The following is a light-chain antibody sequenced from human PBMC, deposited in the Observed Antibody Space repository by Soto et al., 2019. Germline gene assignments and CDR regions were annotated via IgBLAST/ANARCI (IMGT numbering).Light chain of an antibody. V-gene: IGKV3-20*01. CDR2: GAS. Sequence: EIVLTQSPGTLSLSPGERATLSCRASQSVSSYLAWYQQKPGQAPRLLIYGASSRAPGIPDRFSGSASGTDFTLTISRLEREDCAVYYCQQYGSSSRTFGQGTKVEIK. CDR1: QSVSSY. J-gene: IGKJ1*01. CDR3: QQYGSSSRT.